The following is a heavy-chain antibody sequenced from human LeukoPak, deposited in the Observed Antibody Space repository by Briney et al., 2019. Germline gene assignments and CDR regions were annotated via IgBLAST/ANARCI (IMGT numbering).Heavy chain of an antibody. D-gene: IGHD6-13*01. CDR2: ISWNSGSI. Sequence: PGGSLRLSCAASGFTVSSNYMHWVRQAPGKGLEWVSGISWNSGSIGYADSVKGRFTISRDNAKNSLYLQMNSLRAEDTALYYCAKASSSWDQYYFDYWGQGTLVTVSS. V-gene: IGHV3-9*01. CDR3: AKASSSWDQYYFDY. CDR1: GFTVSSNY. J-gene: IGHJ4*02.